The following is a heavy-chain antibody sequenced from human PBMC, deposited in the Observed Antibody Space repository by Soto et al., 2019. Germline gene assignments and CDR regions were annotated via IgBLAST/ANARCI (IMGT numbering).Heavy chain of an antibody. CDR1: GGTFSSYA. Sequence: SVKVSCKASGGTFSSYAISWVRQAPGQGLEWMGGIIPIFGTTNYAQKFKGRVTITADESTSTAYMELSSLRAEDAAVYYCASNEGEVVVVPAQNEYYYYYGLDVWGQGTTVTVSS. CDR2: IIPIFGTT. V-gene: IGHV1-69*13. CDR3: ASNEGEVVVVPAQNEYYYYYGLDV. D-gene: IGHD2-2*01. J-gene: IGHJ6*02.